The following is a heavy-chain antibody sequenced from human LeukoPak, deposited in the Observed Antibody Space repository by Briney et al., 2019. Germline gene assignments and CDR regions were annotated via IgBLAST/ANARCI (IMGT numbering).Heavy chain of an antibody. V-gene: IGHV3-7*01. CDR3: ATYSSSNGREFQY. D-gene: IGHD2-2*01. J-gene: IGHJ1*01. Sequence: GGSLRLSCAASGFTFSNAWMSWVRQAPGKGLEWVANIQQHGSETYYGDSVKGRFTISRDNAKNSLYLQMNSLRAEDTAVYYCATYSSSNGREFQYWGQGTLVTVSS. CDR2: IQQHGSET. CDR1: GFTFSNAW.